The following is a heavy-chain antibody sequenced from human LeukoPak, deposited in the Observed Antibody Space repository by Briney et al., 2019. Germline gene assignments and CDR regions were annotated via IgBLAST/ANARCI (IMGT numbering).Heavy chain of an antibody. Sequence: GVSLTLSCAASGFNFGTYWMKWVREAPGMGREGVTNIKKDGSEKHYVDSVKGRFTISRDNAKNSLYLQMNSLRAEDTAVYYCASGGYYSPFDYWGQGALVTVSS. CDR3: ASGGYYSPFDY. CDR2: IKKDGSEK. CDR1: GFNFGTYW. V-gene: IGHV3-7*03. D-gene: IGHD3-22*01. J-gene: IGHJ4*02.